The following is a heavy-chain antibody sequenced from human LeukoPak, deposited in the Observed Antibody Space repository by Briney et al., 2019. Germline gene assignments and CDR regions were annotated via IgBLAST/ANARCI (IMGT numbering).Heavy chain of an antibody. Sequence: SQTLSLTCTVSGGSISSGSYYWSWIRQPAGKGLEWIERIYTSGSTRYNPSLESRVTISVDTSKNQFSLKLSSVTAADTAVYYCARDVPFNYGSGSYYNLYFDYWGQGTLVTVSS. J-gene: IGHJ4*02. CDR1: GGSISSGSYY. CDR2: IYTSGST. CDR3: ARDVPFNYGSGSYYNLYFDY. D-gene: IGHD3-10*01. V-gene: IGHV4-61*02.